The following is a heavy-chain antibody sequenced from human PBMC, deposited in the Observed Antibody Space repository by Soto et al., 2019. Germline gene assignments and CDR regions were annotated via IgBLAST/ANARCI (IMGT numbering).Heavy chain of an antibody. CDR2: IYHSGST. D-gene: IGHD2-15*01. Sequence: QLQLQESGSGLVKPSQTLSLTCAVSGGSISSGGYSWSWIRQPPGKGLEWIGYIYHSGSTYYIPSLKRRVPISVDTSKTPFSLKLTSVPAAYTALYSCPTTPFPWGQVTLFTVSS. CDR3: PTTPFP. V-gene: IGHV4-30-2*01. J-gene: IGHJ5*02. CDR1: GGSISSGGYS.